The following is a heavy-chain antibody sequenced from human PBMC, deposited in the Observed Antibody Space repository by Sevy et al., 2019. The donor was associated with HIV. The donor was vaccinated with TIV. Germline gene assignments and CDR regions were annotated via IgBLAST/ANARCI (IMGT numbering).Heavy chain of an antibody. Sequence: GGSLRLSCAASGFTLSSYAMHWVRQAPGKGLEWVAVISYDGSNKYYADSVKGRFTISRDNSKNTLYLQMNSLRAEDTAVYYCARDPTRITIFGVVPDISYYYYGMDVWGQGTTVTVSS. CDR1: GFTLSSYA. CDR2: ISYDGSNK. J-gene: IGHJ6*02. D-gene: IGHD3-3*01. V-gene: IGHV3-30*04. CDR3: ARDPTRITIFGVVPDISYYYYGMDV.